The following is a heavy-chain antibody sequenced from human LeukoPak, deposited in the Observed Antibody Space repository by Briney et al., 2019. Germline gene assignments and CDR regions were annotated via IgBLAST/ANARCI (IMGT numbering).Heavy chain of an antibody. V-gene: IGHV1-2*02. CDR3: ARDPLPNPHCTNGVCYIDY. D-gene: IGHD2-8*01. CDR1: GYTFTGYY. Sequence: GASVKVSCKASGYTFTGYYMHWVRQAPGQGLEWTGWINPNSGGTNYAQKFQGRVTMTRDTSISTAYMELSRLRSDDTAVYYCARDPLPNPHCTNGVCYIDYWGQGTLVTVSS. J-gene: IGHJ4*02. CDR2: INPNSGGT.